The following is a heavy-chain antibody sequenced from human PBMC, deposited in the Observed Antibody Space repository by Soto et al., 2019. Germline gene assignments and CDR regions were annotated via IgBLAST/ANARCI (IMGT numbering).Heavy chain of an antibody. CDR1: GFTFSSYG. J-gene: IGHJ1*01. V-gene: IGHV3-30*03. Sequence: QVQLVESGGGVVQPGRSLRLSCAASGFTFSSYGMHWVRQAPGKGLEWVAVISYDGSNKYYADSVKGRFTISRDNSKNTLYLQMNSLRAEDTAVYYCASAIWHWGQGTLVTVSS. CDR3: ASAIWH. CDR2: ISYDGSNK.